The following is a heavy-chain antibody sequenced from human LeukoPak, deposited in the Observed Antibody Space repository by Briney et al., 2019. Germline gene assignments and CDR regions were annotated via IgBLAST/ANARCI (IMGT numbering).Heavy chain of an antibody. V-gene: IGHV3-43*02. CDR2: ISGDGGST. CDR3: ARESESSGWYDY. D-gene: IGHD6-19*01. Sequence: GGTLRLSCAAPGFMFHDYAIHWVRQAPGKGLEWVSLISGDGGSTYYADSVKGRFTISRDNSKNSLYLQMNSLRSDDTALYYCARESESSGWYDYWGQGTLVT. J-gene: IGHJ4*02. CDR1: GFMFHDYA.